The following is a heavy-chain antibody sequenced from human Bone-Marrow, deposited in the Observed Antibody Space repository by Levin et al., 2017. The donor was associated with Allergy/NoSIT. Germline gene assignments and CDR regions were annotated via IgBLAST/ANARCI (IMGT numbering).Heavy chain of an antibody. CDR3: AKGSDFRLYYYYYMDV. V-gene: IGHV3-23*01. J-gene: IGHJ6*03. D-gene: IGHD3-10*01. CDR2: ISGSGST. CDR1: GFTFSSYA. Sequence: PGGSLRLSCAASGFTFSSYAMSWVRQAQGKGLEWVSTISGSGSTNYADSVRGRFTISRDNSKTTLSLQMDSLRAEDTAVYYCAKGSDFRLYYYYYMDVWGKGTTVTVSS.